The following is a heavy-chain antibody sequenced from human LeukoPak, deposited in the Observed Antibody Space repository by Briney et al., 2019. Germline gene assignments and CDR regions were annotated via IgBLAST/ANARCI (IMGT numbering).Heavy chain of an antibody. D-gene: IGHD1-26*01. CDR3: ARDHIVGAEYWFDP. J-gene: IGHJ5*02. Sequence: ASVKVSCKASGYTFTSYGISWVRQAPGHGLEWIGWISAYNGNTNYAQKLQGRVTMTTATSTSTAYMELRSLRSDDTALYYCARDHIVGAEYWFDPWGQGTLVTVSS. CDR1: GYTFTSYG. V-gene: IGHV1-18*01. CDR2: ISAYNGNT.